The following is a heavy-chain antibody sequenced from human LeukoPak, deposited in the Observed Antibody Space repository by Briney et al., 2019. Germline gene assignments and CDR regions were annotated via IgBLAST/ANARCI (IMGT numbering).Heavy chain of an antibody. CDR2: IYYSGST. V-gene: IGHV4-39*01. Sequence: SETLSLTCTVSGGSISSSSYYWGWIRQPPGKGPEWIGSIYYSGSTYYNPSLKSRVTISVDTSKNQFSLKLSSVTAADTAVYYCARRRYYDSSGCFDCWGQGTLVTVSS. J-gene: IGHJ4*02. CDR3: ARRRYYDSSGCFDC. CDR1: GGSISSSSYY. D-gene: IGHD3-22*01.